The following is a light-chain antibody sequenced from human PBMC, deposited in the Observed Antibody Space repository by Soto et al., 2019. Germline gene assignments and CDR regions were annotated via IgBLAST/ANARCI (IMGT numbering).Light chain of an antibody. CDR2: EVT. V-gene: IGLV2-8*01. CDR1: SSDVGSYNY. J-gene: IGLJ3*02. Sequence: QSVLTQPPSASGSPGQSVTISCTGTSSDVGSYNYVSWYQQHPGKAPKLMIYEVTKRPSGVPDRFSGSESGNTASLTVSGLQAEDEADYYCSSYAGSNILVFGGGTKLTVL. CDR3: SSYAGSNILV.